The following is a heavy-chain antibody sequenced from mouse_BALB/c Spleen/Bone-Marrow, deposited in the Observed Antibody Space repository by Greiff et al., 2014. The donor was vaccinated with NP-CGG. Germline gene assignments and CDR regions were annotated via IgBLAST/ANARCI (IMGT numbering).Heavy chain of an antibody. Sequence: VQLKESGAELVKPGASVKLSCTASGFNIKDTYMHWVKQRPEQSLEWIGRIDPANGNTKYDPKFQGKATITADTSSNTAYLQLSSLTSEDTAVYYCARYYYGYYFDYWGQGTTLTVSS. CDR2: IDPANGNT. CDR1: GFNIKDTY. CDR3: ARYYYGYYFDY. D-gene: IGHD1-2*01. J-gene: IGHJ2*01. V-gene: IGHV14-3*02.